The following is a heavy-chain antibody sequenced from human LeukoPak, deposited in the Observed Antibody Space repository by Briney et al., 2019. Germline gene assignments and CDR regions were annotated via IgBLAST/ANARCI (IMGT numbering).Heavy chain of an antibody. CDR3: ARQTPGYSYGYYYGMDV. CDR1: GFTVSSNC. D-gene: IGHD5-18*01. CDR2: IYSGGST. J-gene: IGHJ6*02. Sequence: PGGSLRLSCAASGFTVSSNCMSWVRQAPGKGLEWVSVIYSGGSTYYADSVKGRFTISRDNSKNTLYLQMNSLRAEDTAVYYCARQTPGYSYGYYYGMDVWGQGTTVTVSS. V-gene: IGHV3-53*01.